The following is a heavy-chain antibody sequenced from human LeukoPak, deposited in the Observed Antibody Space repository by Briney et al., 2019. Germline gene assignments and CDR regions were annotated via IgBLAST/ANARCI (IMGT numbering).Heavy chain of an antibody. J-gene: IGHJ4*02. V-gene: IGHV3-30*18. CDR2: ISYDGSNK. D-gene: IGHD2-15*01. CDR3: AKAQSIVVVVAATGLDY. CDR1: GFTFSSYG. Sequence: GGSLRLSCAASGFTFSSYGMHWVRQAPGKGLEWVAVISYDGSNKYYADSVKGRFTISRDNSKNTLYLQMNSLRAEDTAVYYCAKAQSIVVVVAATGLDYWGQGTLVTVSS.